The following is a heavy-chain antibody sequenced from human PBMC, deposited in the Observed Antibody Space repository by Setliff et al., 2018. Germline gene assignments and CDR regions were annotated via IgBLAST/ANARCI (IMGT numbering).Heavy chain of an antibody. CDR2: IRSKAYGGTT. CDR1: GFTFGDYA. J-gene: IGHJ4*02. V-gene: IGHV3-49*04. Sequence: PGGSLRLSCTASGFTFGDYAMSWVHQAPGKGLEWVGFIRSKAYGGTTEYAASVKGRFTISRDDSKSIAYLQMNSLKTEDTAVYYCTRASSIAVAGSSIWGQGTLVTVSS. D-gene: IGHD6-19*01. CDR3: TRASSIAVAGSSI.